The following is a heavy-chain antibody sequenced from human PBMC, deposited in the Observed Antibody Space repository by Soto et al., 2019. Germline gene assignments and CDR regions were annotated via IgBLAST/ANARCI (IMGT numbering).Heavy chain of an antibody. J-gene: IGHJ4*02. CDR1: VCSLINKGVG. CDR3: SRLSALVVTGVYYWDY. D-gene: IGHD3-9*01. CDR2: IYWNDDK. V-gene: IGHV2-5*01. Sequence: VCSLINKGVGVGWIRQPPGKALEWLALIYWNDDKRYSPSLKSRLTISKDTSKSQVVLTMSNMDPVDTATYYCSRLSALVVTGVYYWDYWGQGTHVTVSS.